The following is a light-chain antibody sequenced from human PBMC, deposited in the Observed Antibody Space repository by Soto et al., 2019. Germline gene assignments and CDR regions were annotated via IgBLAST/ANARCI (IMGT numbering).Light chain of an antibody. J-gene: IGKJ4*01. CDR2: AAS. V-gene: IGKV1-9*01. Sequence: IQLTQSPSSLSASVGDRVTITCRASKGISSYLAWYQQKPGKAPKLLIYAASTLQSGVPSRFSGSGSGTEFTLTISSLQPEDFATYYCQQLNSYPPTFVGGTKVEIK. CDR1: KGISSY. CDR3: QQLNSYPPT.